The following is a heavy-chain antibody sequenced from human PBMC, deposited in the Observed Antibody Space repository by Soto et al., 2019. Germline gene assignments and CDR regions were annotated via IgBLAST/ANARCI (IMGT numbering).Heavy chain of an antibody. CDR1: GGSINNHY. V-gene: IGHV4-59*08. CDR3: ARLLGYSSSWTYNWFDP. J-gene: IGHJ5*02. CDR2: IYYSGST. Sequence: SETLSLTCTVSGGSINNHYWSWIRQPPGKGLEWIGYIYYSGSTNYNPSLKSRATISVDTSKNQFSLKLSSVTAADTAVYYCARLLGYSSSWTYNWFDPWGQGTLVTVSS. D-gene: IGHD6-13*01.